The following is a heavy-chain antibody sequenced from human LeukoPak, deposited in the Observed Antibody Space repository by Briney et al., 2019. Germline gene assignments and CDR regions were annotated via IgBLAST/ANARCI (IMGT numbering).Heavy chain of an antibody. D-gene: IGHD3-10*01. CDR3: ARAYGSGSYYNGLDY. CDR2: INSDGSST. CDR1: GFTFSSYW. V-gene: IGHV3-74*01. J-gene: IGHJ4*02. Sequence: GGSLRLSCAASGFTFSSYWMHWVRQAPGKGLVWVSRINSDGSSTSYADSVKGRFTISRDNAKNTLYLQINSLRAEDTAVYYCARAYGSGSYYNGLDYWGQGTLVTVSS.